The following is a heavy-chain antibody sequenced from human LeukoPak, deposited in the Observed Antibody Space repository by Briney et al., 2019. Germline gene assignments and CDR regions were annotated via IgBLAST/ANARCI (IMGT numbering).Heavy chain of an antibody. J-gene: IGHJ4*02. CDR1: GGSISSYY. CDR2: IYYSGST. CDR3: ARQYSSALGSDFDY. V-gene: IGHV4-59*01. D-gene: IGHD6-25*01. Sequence: SETLSLTCTVSGGSISSYYWSWVRQPPGKGLEWIGYIYYSGSTNYNPSLKSRVTISVDTSKNQFSLKLSSVTAADTAVYYCARQYSSALGSDFDYWGQGTLVTVSS.